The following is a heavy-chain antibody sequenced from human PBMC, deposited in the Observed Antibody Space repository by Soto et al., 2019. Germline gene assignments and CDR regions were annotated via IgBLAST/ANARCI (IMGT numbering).Heavy chain of an antibody. CDR1: GFTFSTNA. CDR3: AKQFHGWSYDFDH. J-gene: IGHJ4*02. D-gene: IGHD6-19*01. Sequence: QVQLVESGGGVVQPGRSLRLSCAASGFTFSTNAMHWVRQAPGKGLEWVAVISYEGSTTYYADSVKGRFTISRDNSKNTLYLQMNSLRAEDTAVYYCAKQFHGWSYDFDHWGQGTLVTVSS. V-gene: IGHV3-30-3*02. CDR2: ISYEGSTT.